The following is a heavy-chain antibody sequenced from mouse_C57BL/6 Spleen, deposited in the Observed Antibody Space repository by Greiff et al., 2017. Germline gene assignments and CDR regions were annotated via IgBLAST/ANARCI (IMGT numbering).Heavy chain of an antibody. J-gene: IGHJ4*01. CDR3: ARDYYGSSYRYAMYY. CDR2: IDPSDSET. CDR1: GYTFTSYW. D-gene: IGHD1-1*01. V-gene: IGHV1-52*01. Sequence: QVQLQQPGAELVRPGSSVKLSCKASGYTFTSYWMHWVKQRPIQGLEWIGNIDPSDSETHYNQKFKDKATLTVDKSSSTAYMQLSSLTSEDSAVYYCARDYYGSSYRYAMYYWGQGTSVTVSS.